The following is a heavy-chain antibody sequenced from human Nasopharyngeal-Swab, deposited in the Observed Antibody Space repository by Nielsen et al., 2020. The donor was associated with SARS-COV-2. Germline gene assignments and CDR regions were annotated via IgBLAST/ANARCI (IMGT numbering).Heavy chain of an antibody. Sequence: GSLRLSCAVYDGSLSGYYWSWIRQPPGKGLEWIGKINLGGSTFYNPSLKSRLIISVDTSKNQFSLRLSSVTAADTAVYYCARGSTAARLGLWGQGTLVTVSS. CDR3: ARGSTAARLGL. CDR2: INLGGST. V-gene: IGHV4-34*01. J-gene: IGHJ4*02. D-gene: IGHD6-6*01. CDR1: DGSLSGYY.